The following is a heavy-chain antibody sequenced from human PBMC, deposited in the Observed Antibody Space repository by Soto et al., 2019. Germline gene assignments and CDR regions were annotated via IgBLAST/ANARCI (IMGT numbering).Heavy chain of an antibody. CDR2: ISAYNGNT. CDR1: GYTFTSYG. Sequence: QVQLVQSGAEVKKPGASVKVSCKASGYTFTSYGISWVRQAPGQGLEWMGWISAYNGNTNYAQKLQGRVTMTTDTSTSTAYMELRSLRSDDTAVYYCAGDGALGENYYYYGMDVWGQGTTFTVSS. V-gene: IGHV1-18*01. CDR3: AGDGALGENYYYYGMDV. D-gene: IGHD3-16*01. J-gene: IGHJ6*02.